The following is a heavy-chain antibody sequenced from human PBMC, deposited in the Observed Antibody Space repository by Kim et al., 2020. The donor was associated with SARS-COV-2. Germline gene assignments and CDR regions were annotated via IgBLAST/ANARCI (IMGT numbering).Heavy chain of an antibody. CDR1: GFNFDSYA. CDR2: ISHNARRI. V-gene: IGHV3-23*01. Sequence: GGSLRLSCAASGFNFDSYAMNWVRQAPGKGLEWVAAISHNARRIYYADSVKGRFTISRDNSKNTLFLQMESLRVDDSAIYYCGNGRGPPDYWGHGTLVTVSS. J-gene: IGHJ4*01. CDR3: GNGRGPPDY.